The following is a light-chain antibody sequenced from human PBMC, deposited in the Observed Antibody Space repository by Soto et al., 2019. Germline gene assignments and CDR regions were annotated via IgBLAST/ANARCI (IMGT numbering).Light chain of an antibody. J-gene: IGKJ1*01. CDR1: QSINDR. Sequence: DIQMTQSPSTLSASVGDRVIISCRASQSINDRLGWFQQKPGKAPKLLIYQTSNLESGVPSRFSGSGSGTEFSLTISSLQPDYFATYFCQQYLTHEWTFGQGTRVEIK. V-gene: IGKV1-5*03. CDR3: QQYLTHEWT. CDR2: QTS.